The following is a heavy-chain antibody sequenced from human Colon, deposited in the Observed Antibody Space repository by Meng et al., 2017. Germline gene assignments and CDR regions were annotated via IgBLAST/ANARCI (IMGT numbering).Heavy chain of an antibody. V-gene: IGHV1-8*01. J-gene: IGHJ4*02. D-gene: IGHD3-22*01. Sequence: QVQLVQSGAEMKKPGASVKVSCKASGYTFTTYDINWVRQATGQGLEWMGWMNPDSGDTGYAQKFQGRLTMTRDTSISAAYMELTSLRSEDTAVYYCARGGYYYDSSGFRAALDYWGQGALVTVS. CDR3: ARGGYYYDSSGFRAALDY. CDR1: GYTFTTYD. CDR2: MNPDSGDT.